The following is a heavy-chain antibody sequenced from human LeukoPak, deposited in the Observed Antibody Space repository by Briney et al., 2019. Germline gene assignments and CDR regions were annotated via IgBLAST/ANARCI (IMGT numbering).Heavy chain of an antibody. Sequence: SQTLSLTCTVSGGSISSGDYSWRWVRQPPGTGLEWIGYMYYSGSTYYNPSLKSRVTISAGTSKNQFYLKLSSVTAADTAVYYCARGRVGATYYWGQGTLVTVSS. CDR2: MYYSGST. J-gene: IGHJ4*02. V-gene: IGHV4-30-4*08. D-gene: IGHD1-26*01. CDR3: ARGRVGATYY. CDR1: GGSISSGDYS.